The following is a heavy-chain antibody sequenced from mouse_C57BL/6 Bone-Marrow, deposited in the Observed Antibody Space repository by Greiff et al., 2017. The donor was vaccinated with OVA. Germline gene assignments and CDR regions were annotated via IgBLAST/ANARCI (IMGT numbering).Heavy chain of an antibody. CDR3: ARHSSYYYGSSYGYFDV. D-gene: IGHD1-1*01. Sequence: EVQWVESGGGLVQPGGSLKLSCAASGFTFSDYYMYWVRQTPEKRLEWVAYISNGGGSTYYPDTVKGRFTISRDNAKNTLYLQMSRLKSEDTAMYYCARHSSYYYGSSYGYFDVWGTGTTVTVSS. J-gene: IGHJ1*03. CDR2: ISNGGGST. V-gene: IGHV5-12*01. CDR1: GFTFSDYY.